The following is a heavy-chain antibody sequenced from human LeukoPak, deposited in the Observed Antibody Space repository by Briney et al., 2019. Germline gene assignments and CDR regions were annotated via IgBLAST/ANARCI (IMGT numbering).Heavy chain of an antibody. V-gene: IGHV3-33*01. J-gene: IGHJ4*02. CDR3: GRDRGLASLDY. D-gene: IGHD3/OR15-3a*01. CDR1: GFTFSSFG. Sequence: GGSLRLSCAASGFTFSSFGMHWVRQAPGKGLEWVAAIWYDGSKKYHADSVKGRFTISRDDSKNTLYLQMNSLRAEDAAVYYCGRDRGLASLDYWGQGTLVTVSS. CDR2: IWYDGSKK.